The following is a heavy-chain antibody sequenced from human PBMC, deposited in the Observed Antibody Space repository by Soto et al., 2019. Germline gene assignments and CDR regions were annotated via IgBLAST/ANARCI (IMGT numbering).Heavy chain of an antibody. CDR1: GYNFTCYY. Sequence: ASVKVSCKASGYNFTCYYMHWVRQAPGQGLEWMGWINPNSGGTNYAQKFQGRVTMTMDTSIRTAYMELSRLRSDDTAVYYCARANYDYVWGSYRPGLSNWFDPWGQGTLVTV. J-gene: IGHJ5*02. V-gene: IGHV1-2*02. D-gene: IGHD3-16*01. CDR2: INPNSGGT. CDR3: ARANYDYVWGSYRPGLSNWFDP.